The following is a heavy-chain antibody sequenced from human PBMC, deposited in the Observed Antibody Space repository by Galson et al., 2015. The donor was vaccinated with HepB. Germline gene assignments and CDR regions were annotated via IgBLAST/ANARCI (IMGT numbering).Heavy chain of an antibody. D-gene: IGHD2-21*01. CDR3: ARVRGTYYYFDY. J-gene: IGHJ4*02. CDR1: GGTFSSYA. CDR2: IIPIFGTA. Sequence: SVKVSCKASGGTFSSYAISWVRQAPGQGLEWMGGIIPIFGTANYAQKFQGRVTITADESTSTAYMELSSLRSEDTAVYYCARVRGTYYYFDYWGQGTLVTVSS. V-gene: IGHV1-69*13.